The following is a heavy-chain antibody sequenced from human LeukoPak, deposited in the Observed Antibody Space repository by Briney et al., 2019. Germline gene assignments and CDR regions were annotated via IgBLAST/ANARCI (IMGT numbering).Heavy chain of an antibody. Sequence: GGSLRLSCAASGFSFSSYYMYWVRQAPEKGLVWVSRIRTDGNTAYADSVKGRFTISRDNAKNTLYLQKNSLRAEDTAVYYCVAYNWNYPDYWGQGTLVTVSS. V-gene: IGHV3-74*01. CDR1: GFSFSSYY. CDR2: IRTDGNT. J-gene: IGHJ4*02. D-gene: IGHD1-20*01. CDR3: VAYNWNYPDY.